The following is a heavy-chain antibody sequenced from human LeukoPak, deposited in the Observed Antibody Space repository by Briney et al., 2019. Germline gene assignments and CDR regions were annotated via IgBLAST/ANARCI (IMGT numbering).Heavy chain of an antibody. CDR1: GSIFGDCY. CDR3: ARDRLLYSAFDV. J-gene: IGHJ3*01. CDR2: ISRIGNTK. D-gene: IGHD1-26*01. Sequence: GGSLRLSCTASGSIFGDCYMAWVRQAPGKGLEWISYISRIGNTKYDAGSVKGRFIVSRDNAKNSLYLQMNNLRDDDTAVYYCARDRLLYSAFDVWGQGTMVTVSS. V-gene: IGHV3-11*04.